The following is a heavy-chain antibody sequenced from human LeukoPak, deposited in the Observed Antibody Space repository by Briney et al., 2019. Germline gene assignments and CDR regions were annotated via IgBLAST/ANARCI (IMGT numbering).Heavy chain of an antibody. CDR3: TTDTIDAFLFDY. CDR1: GFTFSNAW. V-gene: IGHV3-15*07. J-gene: IGHJ4*02. Sequence: GSLRLSCAASGFTFSNAWMNWVRLAPGKGLEWVGRIKSKTDGGTTDYAAPVKGRFTISRDDSKNTLYLQMNSLKTEDTAVYYCTTDTIDAFLFDYWGQGTLVTVSS. D-gene: IGHD2/OR15-2a*01. CDR2: IKSKTDGGTT.